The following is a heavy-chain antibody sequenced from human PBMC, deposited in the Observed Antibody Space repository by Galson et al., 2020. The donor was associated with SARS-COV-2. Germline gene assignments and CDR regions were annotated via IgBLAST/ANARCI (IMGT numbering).Heavy chain of an antibody. D-gene: IGHD3-22*01. J-gene: IGHJ2*01. CDR3: AKGNGYSLHWYFDF. CDR2: ISWNSGSI. CDR1: GFTFDDYA. V-gene: IGHV3-9*03. Sequence: SLKISCAASGFTFDDYAMHWVRQAPGKGLEWVSGISWNSGSIAYADSVKGRFTISRDNAKSSMYLQMNSLRAEDMALYYCAKGNGYSLHWYFDFWGHGTLVTVSS.